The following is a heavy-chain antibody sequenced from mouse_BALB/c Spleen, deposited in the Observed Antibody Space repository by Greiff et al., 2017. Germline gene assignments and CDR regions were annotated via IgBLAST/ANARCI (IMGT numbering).Heavy chain of an antibody. D-gene: IGHD2-14*01. CDR2: INPSNGRT. J-gene: IGHJ4*01. V-gene: IGHV1S81*02. CDR3: ARWDYYRYDGYAMDY. Sequence: VQLQQPGAELVKPGASVKLSCKASGYTFTSYWMHWVKQRPGQGLEWIGEINPSNGRTNYNEKFKSKATLTVDKSSSTAYMQLSSLTSEDSAVYYCARWDYYRYDGYAMDYWGQGTSVTVSS. CDR1: GYTFTSYW.